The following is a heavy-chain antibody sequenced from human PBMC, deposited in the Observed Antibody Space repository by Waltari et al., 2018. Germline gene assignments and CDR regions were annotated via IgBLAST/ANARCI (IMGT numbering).Heavy chain of an antibody. J-gene: IGHJ4*02. CDR2: INPNSGGT. CDR1: GYTFTGYY. CDR3: ASLRLYYYDSSGYSDY. D-gene: IGHD3-22*01. Sequence: QVQLVQSGAEVKKPGASVKVSCKASGYTFTGYYMHWVGQAPGQGLEWMGWINPNSGGTNYAQKFQGRVTMTRDTSISTAYMELSRLRSDDTAVYYCASLRLYYYDSSGYSDYWGQGTLVTVSS. V-gene: IGHV1-2*02.